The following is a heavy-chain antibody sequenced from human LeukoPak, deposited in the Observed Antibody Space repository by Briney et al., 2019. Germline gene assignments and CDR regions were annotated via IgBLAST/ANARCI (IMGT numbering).Heavy chain of an antibody. D-gene: IGHD3-22*01. CDR2: IFYSGST. CDR1: GGSISSSSYY. CDR3: AREKLDYYDSSGYYYGLDY. V-gene: IGHV4-39*07. Sequence: SETLSLTCTVSGGSISSSSYYWGWIRQPPGKGLEWIGSIFYSGSTYYNPSLKSRVTISVDTSKNQFSLKLSSVTAADTAVYYCAREKLDYYDSSGYYYGLDYWGQGTLVTVSS. J-gene: IGHJ4*02.